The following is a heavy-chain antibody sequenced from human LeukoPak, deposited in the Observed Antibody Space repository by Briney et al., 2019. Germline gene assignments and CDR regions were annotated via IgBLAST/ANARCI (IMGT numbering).Heavy chain of an antibody. D-gene: IGHD3-22*01. CDR3: ASGAGSYDSSGYSGYYYYGMDV. CDR2: ISGSGGST. V-gene: IGHV3-23*01. CDR1: GFTFSSYA. J-gene: IGHJ6*02. Sequence: GGSLRLSCAASGFTFSSYAMSWVRQAPGKGLEWVSAISGSGGSTYYADSVKGRFPISRDNSKNTLYLQMNSLRAEDTAVYYCASGAGSYDSSGYSGYYYYGMDVWGQGTTVTVSS.